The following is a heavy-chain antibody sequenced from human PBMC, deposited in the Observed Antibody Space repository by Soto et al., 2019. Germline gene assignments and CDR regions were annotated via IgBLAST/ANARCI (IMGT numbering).Heavy chain of an antibody. V-gene: IGHV3-30-3*01. CDR1: GFTFSNYA. CDR3: ARDLGYCSGCSCYRGWTDC. CDR2: ISYDGSNK. J-gene: IGHJ4*02. Sequence: QVQLVESGGGVVQPGRSLRLSCAASGFTFSNYAMHWVRQAPGKGLEWVAGISYDGSNKYYADSVKGRFTISRDNSKNTLYLQMNSRRAEDTAVYYCARDLGYCSGCSCYRGWTDCWGQGTLVTVSS. D-gene: IGHD2-15*01.